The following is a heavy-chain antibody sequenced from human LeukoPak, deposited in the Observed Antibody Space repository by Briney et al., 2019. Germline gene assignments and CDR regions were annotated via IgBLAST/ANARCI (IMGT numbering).Heavy chain of an antibody. CDR3: AREGSSGWYVGSWFDP. V-gene: IGHV1-69*13. CDR1: GGTFSSYA. D-gene: IGHD6-19*01. Sequence: SVKVSCKASGGTFSSYAISWVRQAPGQGLEWMGGIIPIFGTANYAQKFQGRVTITADESTSTAYMELSSLRSEDTAVYYCAREGSSGWYVGSWFDPWGRGTLVTVSS. J-gene: IGHJ5*02. CDR2: IIPIFGTA.